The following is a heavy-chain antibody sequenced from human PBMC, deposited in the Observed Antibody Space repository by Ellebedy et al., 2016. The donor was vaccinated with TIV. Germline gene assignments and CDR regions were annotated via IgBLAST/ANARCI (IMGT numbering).Heavy chain of an antibody. J-gene: IGHJ4*02. CDR2: FGVSGETT. CDR1: GFTFSNYA. CDR3: ARGKSGTYIHHAFDS. V-gene: IGHV3-23*01. D-gene: IGHD1-14*01. Sequence: LSLTCAASGFTFSNYAMSWVRQAPGKGLEWVSGFGVSGETTYYVDSVKGRFTISRDNSKNTLSLQMNSLRAEDTAIYYCARGKSGTYIHHAFDSWGQGTLVTVSS.